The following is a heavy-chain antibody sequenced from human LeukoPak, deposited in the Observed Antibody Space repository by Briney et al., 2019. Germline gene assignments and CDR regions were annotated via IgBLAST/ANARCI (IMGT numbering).Heavy chain of an antibody. D-gene: IGHD3-22*01. CDR1: GFTFSSYA. V-gene: IGHV3-23*01. J-gene: IGHJ5*02. CDR3: AKDLSYYDSSGYYSWFDP. CDR2: ISGSGGST. Sequence: GGSLRLSCAASGFTFSSYAMSWVRQAPGKGLEWVSAISGSGGSTYYADSVKGRFTISRDHSKNTLYLQMNSLRAEDTAVYYCAKDLSYYDSSGYYSWFDPWGQGTLVTVSS.